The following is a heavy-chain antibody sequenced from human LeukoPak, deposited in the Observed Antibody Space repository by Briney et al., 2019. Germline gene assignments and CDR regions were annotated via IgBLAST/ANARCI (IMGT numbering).Heavy chain of an antibody. D-gene: IGHD3-22*01. CDR1: GGTFSGYA. J-gene: IGHJ3*02. V-gene: IGHV1-69*05. Sequence: SVKVSCKASGGTFSGYAISWVRQAPGQGLEWMGGIIPIFGTANYAQKFQGRVTITTDESTSTAYMELSSLRSEDTAVYYCARDLLNPDYYDSSGYSSGAFDIWGQGTMVTVSS. CDR2: IIPIFGTA. CDR3: ARDLLNPDYYDSSGYSSGAFDI.